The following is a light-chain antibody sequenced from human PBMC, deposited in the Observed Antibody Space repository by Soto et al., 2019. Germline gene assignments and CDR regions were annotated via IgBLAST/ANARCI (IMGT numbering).Light chain of an antibody. Sequence: QSALTQPASVSGSPGQSITISCTGTSSDVGGYIYVSWYQQHPGKAPKLMIYEVTNRPSGISNRFSGSKSGNTASLTISGLQVDDEADYYCSSYTTTNTYVFGTGTKLTVL. CDR2: EVT. J-gene: IGLJ1*01. CDR1: SSDVGGYIY. V-gene: IGLV2-14*01. CDR3: SSYTTTNTYV.